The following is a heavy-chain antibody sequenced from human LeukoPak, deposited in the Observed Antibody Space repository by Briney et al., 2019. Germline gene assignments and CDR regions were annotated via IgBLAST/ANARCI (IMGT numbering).Heavy chain of an antibody. Sequence: SETLSLTCTVSGGSTRSGDYYWSWIRQPPRKGLEWIGYIYYSGSTYYNPSLKSRVTISVDTSKNQFSLKLSSVTAADTAVYYCARSRSGYFDYWGQGTLVTVSS. J-gene: IGHJ4*02. D-gene: IGHD3-22*01. CDR3: ARSRSGYFDY. CDR2: IYYSGST. V-gene: IGHV4-30-4*01. CDR1: GGSTRSGDYY.